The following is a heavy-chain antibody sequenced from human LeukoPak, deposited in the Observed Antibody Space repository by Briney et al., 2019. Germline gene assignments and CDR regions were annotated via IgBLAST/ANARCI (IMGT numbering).Heavy chain of an antibody. CDR2: ISAYNGNT. V-gene: IGHV1-18*01. D-gene: IGHD2-2*01. J-gene: IGHJ3*02. CDR3: ARDQGDCSSTSCYSSTANDAFDI. CDR1: GYTFTIYG. Sequence: VSVKVSCKASGYTFTIYGISWVRQAPGQGLEWMGWISAYNGNTNYAQKLQGRVTMTTDTSTSTAYMELRSLRSDDTAVYYCARDQGDCSSTSCYSSTANDAFDIWGQGTMVTVSS.